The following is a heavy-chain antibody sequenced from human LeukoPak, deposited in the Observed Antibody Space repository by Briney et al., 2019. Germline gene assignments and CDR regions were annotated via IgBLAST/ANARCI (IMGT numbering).Heavy chain of an antibody. CDR2: ISSSSSYI. J-gene: IGHJ3*02. Sequence: GGSLRLSCAASGFTFSSYSMNWVRQAPGKGLEWVSSISSSSSYIYYADSVKGRFTISRDNAKNSLYLQMNSLRAEDTAVYYCARVLGLGAFDIWGQGTMVTVSS. D-gene: IGHD3-16*01. V-gene: IGHV3-21*01. CDR3: ARVLGLGAFDI. CDR1: GFTFSSYS.